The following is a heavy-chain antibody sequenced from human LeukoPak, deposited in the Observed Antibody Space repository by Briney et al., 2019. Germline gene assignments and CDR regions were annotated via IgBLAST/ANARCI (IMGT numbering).Heavy chain of an antibody. CDR1: GFTVSSYY. J-gene: IGHJ4*02. CDR2: IYSGGST. Sequence: GGSLSLSCAASGFTVSSYYMNWVRPAPGQGLEWVSVIYSGGSTYYADSVKGRFTISRDNSKNTLYLQMDSLRTEDTAVYYCARAEVIAIFDYWGQGTLVTVSS. D-gene: IGHD2-21*01. V-gene: IGHV3-53*05. CDR3: ARAEVIAIFDY.